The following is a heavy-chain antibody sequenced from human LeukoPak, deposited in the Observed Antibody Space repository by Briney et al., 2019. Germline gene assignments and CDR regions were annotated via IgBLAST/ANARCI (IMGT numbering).Heavy chain of an antibody. Sequence: SETLSLTCTVSGDSISVYYWTWIRQPAGKGLEWIGRIYTSGSANYNPSLKSRITMSVDTSKNQFSLRLTSVTAADTAVYCARGGDSSSWSVDHWGQGTLVTVSS. V-gene: IGHV4-4*07. CDR3: ARGGDSSSWSVDH. D-gene: IGHD6-13*01. J-gene: IGHJ4*02. CDR2: IYTSGSA. CDR1: GDSISVYY.